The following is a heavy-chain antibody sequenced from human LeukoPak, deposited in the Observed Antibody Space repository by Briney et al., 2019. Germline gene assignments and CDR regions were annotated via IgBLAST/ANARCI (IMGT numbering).Heavy chain of an antibody. CDR1: GYSISSGYY. Sequence: SETLSLTCAVSGYSISSGYYWGWIRQPPGKGLEWIGSIYHSGSTYYNPSLKSRVTISVDTSKNQFSLKLSSVTAADTAVYYCAISAGITIFGVAVDYWGQGTLVTVSS. J-gene: IGHJ4*02. CDR2: IYHSGST. CDR3: AISAGITIFGVAVDY. D-gene: IGHD3-3*01. V-gene: IGHV4-38-2*01.